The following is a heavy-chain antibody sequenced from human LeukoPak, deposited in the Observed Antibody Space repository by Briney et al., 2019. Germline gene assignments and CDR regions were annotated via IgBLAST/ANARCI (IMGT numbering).Heavy chain of an antibody. CDR2: IYYRGST. J-gene: IGHJ3*02. D-gene: IGHD4-17*01. CDR3: ARPHYGDYHVGAFDI. Sequence: SETLSLTCTVSGGSMSSYYWSWIRQPPGKGLEWIGYIYYRGSTNYNPFLKSRVTISIDTSKKQFSLRLRSVTAADTAVYYCARPHYGDYHVGAFDIWGQGTMVTVSS. V-gene: IGHV4-59*08. CDR1: GGSMSSYY.